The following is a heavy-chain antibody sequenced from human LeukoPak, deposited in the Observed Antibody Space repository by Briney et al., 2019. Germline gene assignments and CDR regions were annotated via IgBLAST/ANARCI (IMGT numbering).Heavy chain of an antibody. CDR2: IYYSGST. Sequence: ASETLSLTCTVPGGSISSYYWSWIRQPPGKGLEWIGYIYYSGSTNYNPSLKSRVTISVDTSKNQFSLKLSSVTAADTAVYYCARGEMALGYWGQGTLVTVSS. J-gene: IGHJ4*02. V-gene: IGHV4-59*01. CDR3: ARGEMALGY. D-gene: IGHD5-24*01. CDR1: GGSISSYY.